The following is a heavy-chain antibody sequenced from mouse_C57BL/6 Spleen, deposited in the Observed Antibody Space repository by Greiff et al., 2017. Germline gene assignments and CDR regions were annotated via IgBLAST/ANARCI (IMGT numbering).Heavy chain of an antibody. V-gene: IGHV3-6*01. Sequence: EVKLLESGPGLVKPSQSLSLTCSVTGYSITSGYYWNWIRQFPGNKLEWMGYISYDGSNNYNPSLKNRISITRDTSKNQFFLKLNSVTTEDTATYYCARDYGSKAWFAYWGQGTLVTVSA. CDR3: ARDYGSKAWFAY. CDR1: GYSITSGYY. D-gene: IGHD1-1*01. CDR2: ISYDGSN. J-gene: IGHJ3*01.